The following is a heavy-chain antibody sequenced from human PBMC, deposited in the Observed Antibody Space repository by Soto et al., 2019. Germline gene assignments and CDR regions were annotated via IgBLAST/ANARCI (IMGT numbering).Heavy chain of an antibody. V-gene: IGHV4-4*07. CDR2: IYTRVGT. D-gene: IGHD5-18*01. CDR1: GGSISNYY. Sequence: SETLSLTCIVSGGSISNYYWSWIRQPAGKGLEWIGRIYTRVGTNYNPSLKSRVTMSVDTSKSQFSLRLSSVTAADTAVYYCARQGEYSYEYYHDSWGQGTLVTVYS. J-gene: IGHJ4*02. CDR3: ARQGEYSYEYYHDS.